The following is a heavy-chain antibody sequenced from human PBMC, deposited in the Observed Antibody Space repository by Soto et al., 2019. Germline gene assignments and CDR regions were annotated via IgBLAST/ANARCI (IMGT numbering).Heavy chain of an antibody. D-gene: IGHD3-16*01. J-gene: IGHJ6*04. V-gene: IGHV4-61*01. CDR2: IYYSGST. CDR1: GGSVSSGSYY. Sequence: SETLSLTCTVSGGSVSSGSYYWSWIRQPPGKGLEWIGYIYYSGSTNYNPSLKSRVTISVDTSKNQFSLKLSSVTAADTAVYYGGGRSRRFFGGGTPYGRDVGGKGTRVTVP. CDR3: GGRSRRFFGGGTPYGRDV.